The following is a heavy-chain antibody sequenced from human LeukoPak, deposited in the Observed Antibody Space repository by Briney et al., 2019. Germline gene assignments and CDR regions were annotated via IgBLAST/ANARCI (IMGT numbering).Heavy chain of an antibody. V-gene: IGHV3-23*01. J-gene: IGHJ4*02. CDR1: GFTFSSDA. D-gene: IGHD4-17*01. Sequence: GGSLRLSCAASGFTFSSDAMSWVRQAPGKGLEWVSAISGSGGSTYYADSVKGRFTISRDNAKNSLYLQMNSLRAEDTAVYYCARDRPTPVTTIDYWGQGTLVTVSS. CDR2: ISGSGGST. CDR3: ARDRPTPVTTIDY.